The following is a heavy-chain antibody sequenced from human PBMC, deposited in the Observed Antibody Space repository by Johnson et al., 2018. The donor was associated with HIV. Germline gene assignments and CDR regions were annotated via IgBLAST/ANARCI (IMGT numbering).Heavy chain of an antibody. CDR1: GFRFDDYG. D-gene: IGHD3-22*01. Sequence: VQLVESGGGVVRPGGSLRLSCAASGFRFDDYGMTWVRQAPGKGLEWVSGINWNGDSTGYADSVKGRFTISRDNSKNTLYLQMNSLRAEDTAVYYCAKEGSGYFHAFDIWGQGTMVTVSS. CDR3: AKEGSGYFHAFDI. CDR2: INWNGDST. J-gene: IGHJ3*02. V-gene: IGHV3-20*04.